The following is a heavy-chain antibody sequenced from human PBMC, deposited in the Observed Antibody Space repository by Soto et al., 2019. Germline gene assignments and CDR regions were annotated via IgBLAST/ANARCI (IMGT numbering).Heavy chain of an antibody. D-gene: IGHD6-19*01. CDR2: INAGGGYT. J-gene: IGHJ5*01. CDR3: ARADAVDLFDS. V-gene: IGHV1-46*01. Sequence: GASVKVCCKASGYISTNYYIHWVRQAPGEGLEWMGTINAGGGYTTYAQRFLGRVSMTRDTSTSTVSMELSSLRSDDTAVYYCARADAVDLFDSWGQGTPVTVSS. CDR1: GYISTNYY.